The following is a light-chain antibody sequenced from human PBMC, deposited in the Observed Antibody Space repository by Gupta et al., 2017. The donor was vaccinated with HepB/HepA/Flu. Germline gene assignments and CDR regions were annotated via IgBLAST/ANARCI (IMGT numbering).Light chain of an antibody. J-gene: IGLJ1*01. V-gene: IGLV1-44*01. CDR2: DNN. CDR1: SSNIGSNP. CDR3: SAWDDSLNGRYV. Sequence: QSVLTQPPSASGTPGQRVTISCSGSSSNIGSNPVNWYQQLPGTAPKLLIYDNNQRPSGVPDRFAGSKSGTSASLTISGLQSEDEADYVCSAWDDSLNGRYVFGTGTKVTVL.